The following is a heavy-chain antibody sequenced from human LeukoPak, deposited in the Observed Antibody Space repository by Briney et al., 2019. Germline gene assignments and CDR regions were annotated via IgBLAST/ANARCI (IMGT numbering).Heavy chain of an antibody. CDR2: INPDSGVT. J-gene: IGHJ4*02. CDR3: ARGGAAVGTY. D-gene: IGHD6-13*01. V-gene: IGHV1-2*02. CDR1: GYTFTDYY. Sequence: ASVKVSCKASGYTFTDYYMHWVRQAPGQGLEWMGWINPDSGVTNYPQKFQGRVTMTRDTSSSTAYMELIRLRSDDTAVYYCARGGAAVGTYWGQGTLVTVSS.